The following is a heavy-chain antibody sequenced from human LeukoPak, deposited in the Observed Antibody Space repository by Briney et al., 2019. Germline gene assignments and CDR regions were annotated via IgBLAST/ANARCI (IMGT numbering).Heavy chain of an antibody. Sequence: GGSLRLSCAPSGFTLDDYAMHWVRHAPGKGLEWVSGISWNSGYIGYADSVKGRFTISRDNTKNSMYLQMNSLRAEDMALYYCAKDISSGYGTRGFTFFDYWGQGTLVTVSS. CDR1: GFTLDDYA. V-gene: IGHV3-9*03. J-gene: IGHJ4*02. CDR2: ISWNSGYI. D-gene: IGHD3-22*01. CDR3: AKDISSGYGTRGFTFFDY.